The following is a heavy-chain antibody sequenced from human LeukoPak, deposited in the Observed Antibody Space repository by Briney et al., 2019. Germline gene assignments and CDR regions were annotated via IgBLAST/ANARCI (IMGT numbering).Heavy chain of an antibody. D-gene: IGHD3-22*01. CDR3: ARRGVNYYDSSGYYYDDY. V-gene: IGHV4-34*01. J-gene: IGHJ4*02. Sequence: PSETLSLTCAVYGGSFSGYYWSWIRQPPGKGLEWIGEINHSGSTNYNPSLKSRVTISVDTSKNQFSLKLSSVTAADTAVYYCARRGVNYYDSSGYYYDDYWGQGTLVTVSS. CDR2: INHSGST. CDR1: GGSFSGYY.